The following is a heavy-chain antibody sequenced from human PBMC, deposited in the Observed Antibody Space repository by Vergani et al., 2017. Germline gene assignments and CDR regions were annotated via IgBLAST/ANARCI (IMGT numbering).Heavy chain of an antibody. CDR3: AKRARQWLTTYEYYYYMDV. Sequence: EVQLLESGGGLVQPGGSLRLSCAASGFTFSSYAMSWVRQAPGKGLEWVSAISGSGSSTYYADSVKGRFTISRDNSKNTLYLQMNSLRAEDTAVYYCAKRARQWLTTYEYYYYMDVWGKGTTVTVSS. V-gene: IGHV3-23*01. D-gene: IGHD6-19*01. CDR1: GFTFSSYA. CDR2: ISGSGSST. J-gene: IGHJ6*03.